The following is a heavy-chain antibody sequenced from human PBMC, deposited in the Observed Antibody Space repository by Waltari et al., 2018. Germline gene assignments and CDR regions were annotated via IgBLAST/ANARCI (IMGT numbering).Heavy chain of an antibody. V-gene: IGHV4-39*01. Sequence: QLQLQESGPGLVKPSETLSLTCTVSGGSISSSSYYWGWIRQPPGKGLEWIGSIYYSGSTYYNPSLKSRVTISVDTSKNQFSLKLSSVTAADTAVYYCARGGGYSYGYDYWGQGTLVTVSS. D-gene: IGHD5-18*01. CDR2: IYYSGST. CDR1: GGSISSSSYY. CDR3: ARGGGYSYGYDY. J-gene: IGHJ4*02.